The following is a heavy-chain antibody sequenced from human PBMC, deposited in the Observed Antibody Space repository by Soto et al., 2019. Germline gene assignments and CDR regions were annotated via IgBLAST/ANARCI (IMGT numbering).Heavy chain of an antibody. Sequence: QVQLMQSGAEVRKPGASVKVSCKASGYAFSGHFMHWVRQAPGQRLEWMGWINPNNIGATNYAQMFQGRVTMTRDTSINTVYMELSTLRSDDTAVYYCARRDSRGYFRYFDNWGQGTLVTVSS. J-gene: IGHJ4*02. CDR2: INPNNIGAT. D-gene: IGHD5-18*01. CDR1: GYAFSGHF. CDR3: ARRDSRGYFRYFDN. V-gene: IGHV1-2*02.